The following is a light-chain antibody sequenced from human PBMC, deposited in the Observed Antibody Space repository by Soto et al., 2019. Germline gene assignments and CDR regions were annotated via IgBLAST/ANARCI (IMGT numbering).Light chain of an antibody. CDR1: SGDVGGYNY. CDR2: EVN. J-gene: IGLJ2*01. V-gene: IGLV2-14*01. Sequence: QSALTQPASVSGSPGQSITISCTGTSGDVGGYNYVSWYQQHPGKAPKLIIYEVNNRPSGVSNRFSGSKSGNTASLTISGLQAEDEADYYCSSYTSNSTLVFGGGTKLTVL. CDR3: SSYTSNSTLV.